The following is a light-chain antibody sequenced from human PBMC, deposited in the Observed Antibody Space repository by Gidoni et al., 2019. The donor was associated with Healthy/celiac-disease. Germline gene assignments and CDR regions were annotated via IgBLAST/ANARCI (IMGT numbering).Light chain of an antibody. CDR1: QSVSRN. CDR3: QQYNNWPRT. Sequence: EIVMTQSPSTLSVSPGESTTLSCRPSQSVSRNIAWYQQKPGQAPRLLIYGASTWPTGIPARFSGSGSGTEFTLTISSLQSEDFAVYYCQQYNNWPRTFGQGTKVEIK. CDR2: GAS. V-gene: IGKV3-15*01. J-gene: IGKJ1*01.